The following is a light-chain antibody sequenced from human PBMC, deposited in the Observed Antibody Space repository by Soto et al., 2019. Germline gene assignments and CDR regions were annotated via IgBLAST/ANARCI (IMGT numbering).Light chain of an antibody. J-gene: IGKJ1*01. CDR2: GVY. Sequence: EIVMTQSPATLAVSPGDTATLSCRASQSLGGNLAWYQQKPGQAPRLLMYGVYTRAPGTPARFSGSGSGTEFTLTISSLQSEDSAVYYCQQYDKWPPRTFGQGTKVDIK. CDR1: QSLGGN. V-gene: IGKV3D-15*01. CDR3: QQYDKWPPRT.